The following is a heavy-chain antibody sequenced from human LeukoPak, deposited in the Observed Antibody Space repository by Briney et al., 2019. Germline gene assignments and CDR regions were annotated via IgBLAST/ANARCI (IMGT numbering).Heavy chain of an antibody. CDR2: IYPGNSDT. D-gene: IGHD3-10*01. Sequence: GESLKISCKGSGYTFTSYWIGWVRQMPGKGLEWMGIIYPGNSDTRCSPSFQGQVTISADKSITTAYLQWSSLKASDTAMYYCARQDSGPYWYFDLWGRGTLVTVSS. V-gene: IGHV5-51*01. CDR3: ARQDSGPYWYFDL. CDR1: GYTFTSYW. J-gene: IGHJ2*01.